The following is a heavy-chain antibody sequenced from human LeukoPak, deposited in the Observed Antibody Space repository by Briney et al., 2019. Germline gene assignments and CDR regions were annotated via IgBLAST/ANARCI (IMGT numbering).Heavy chain of an antibody. CDR1: GYTFTTYY. J-gene: IGHJ4*02. V-gene: IGHV1-46*01. Sequence: ASVKVSCKASGYTFTTYYMHWVRQAPGQGLEWMGIINPSGGSTNYAQKFQGRVTMTRDMSTSTVYMELSSLRSEDTAVYYCAKAPLGRCTGAICYFLDYWGQGTLVTVSS. CDR3: AKAPLGRCTGAICYFLDY. D-gene: IGHD2-15*01. CDR2: INPSGGST.